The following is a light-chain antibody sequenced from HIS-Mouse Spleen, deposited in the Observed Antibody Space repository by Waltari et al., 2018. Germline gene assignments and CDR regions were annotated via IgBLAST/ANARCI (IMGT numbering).Light chain of an antibody. CDR2: DVS. Sequence: QSALTQPRSVSGSPGQSVTLSCTGTSSDVGGYNYVSWYQQHPGKAPKLMIYDVSKRPSGVRERFSGAKAGNTAALTNSGLQAEDEAGDYCCSDAGSYTLVFGGGTKLTVL. CDR3: CSDAGSYTLV. CDR1: SSDVGGYNY. J-gene: IGLJ2*01. V-gene: IGLV2-11*01.